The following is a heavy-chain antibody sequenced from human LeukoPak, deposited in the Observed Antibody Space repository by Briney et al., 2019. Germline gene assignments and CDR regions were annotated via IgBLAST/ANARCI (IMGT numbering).Heavy chain of an antibody. CDR1: GFTLSSHW. CDR2: INRDGSST. D-gene: IGHD5-24*01. J-gene: IGHJ4*02. CDR3: ARVKDGYSYFDS. Sequence: PGGSLRLSCAASGFTLSSHWMYWVRQVPGKGLVWVSVINRDGSSTSYADFEKGRFTISGDNAKNTLYLQMSSLRVEDTAVYYCARVKDGYSYFDSWGQGTLVTVSS. V-gene: IGHV3-74*01.